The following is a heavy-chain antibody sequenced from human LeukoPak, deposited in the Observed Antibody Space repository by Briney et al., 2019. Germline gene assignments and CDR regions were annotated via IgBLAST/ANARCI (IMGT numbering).Heavy chain of an antibody. CDR1: GFTFSSYA. J-gene: IGHJ6*03. V-gene: IGHV3-30*04. D-gene: IGHD4-17*01. Sequence: GGSLRLSCAASGFTFSSYALHWVRQAPGKGLEWVALMSYDGSNEYYADSVKGRFTISRDNSKNTLYLQMNSLRVEDTAVYYCARDLYGDQKYFYYMDVWGGGTTVTVSS. CDR3: ARDLYGDQKYFYYMDV. CDR2: MSYDGSNE.